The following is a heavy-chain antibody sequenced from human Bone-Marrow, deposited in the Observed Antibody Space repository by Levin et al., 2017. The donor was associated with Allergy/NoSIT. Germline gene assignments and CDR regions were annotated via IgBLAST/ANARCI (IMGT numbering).Heavy chain of an antibody. Sequence: GGSLRLSCAASGFTFFEYGMHWVRQAPGKGLEWVAVIWYDETNKNYADSVKGRFTISRDNSKNTLYLQMDSLRVEDTAVYFCARSFDFWSNYFAKFFDYWGQGTLVTVSS. J-gene: IGHJ4*02. CDR2: IWYDETNK. CDR1: GFTFFEYG. D-gene: IGHD3-3*01. CDR3: ARSFDFWSNYFAKFFDY. V-gene: IGHV3-33*01.